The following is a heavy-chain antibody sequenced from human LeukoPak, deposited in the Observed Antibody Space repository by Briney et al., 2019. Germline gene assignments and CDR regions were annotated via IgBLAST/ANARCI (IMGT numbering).Heavy chain of an antibody. D-gene: IGHD1-1*01. Sequence: GASVTVSFTASVYTFRNYGINWVRQAPGQGLEWMGWISGDNGNTNYAQKVQGRVTMTRDTSTSTAYMELRSLRSDDTAVYYCARDGNYFYYMDVWGKGTTVTVSS. CDR1: VYTFRNYG. V-gene: IGHV1-18*01. CDR3: ARDGNYFYYMDV. J-gene: IGHJ6*03. CDR2: ISGDNGNT.